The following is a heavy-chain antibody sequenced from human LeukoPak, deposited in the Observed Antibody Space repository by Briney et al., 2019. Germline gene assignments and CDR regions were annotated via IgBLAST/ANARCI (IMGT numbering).Heavy chain of an antibody. J-gene: IGHJ5*02. V-gene: IGHV3-23*01. CDR2: ISYSVDNT. CDR3: AKGSDYYGSGSYFNSNWFDP. D-gene: IGHD3-10*01. Sequence: GGSLRLSCAASGFTFSSYAMSWVRQAPGKGLEWVSAISYSVDNTYHADSVKGRFTISRDNSKNTLYLQMSSLRAEDTAVYFCAKGSDYYGSGSYFNSNWFDPWGQGTLVTVSS. CDR1: GFTFSSYA.